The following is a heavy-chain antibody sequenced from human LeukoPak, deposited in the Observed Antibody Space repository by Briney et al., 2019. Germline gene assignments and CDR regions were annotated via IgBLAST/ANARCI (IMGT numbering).Heavy chain of an antibody. J-gene: IGHJ4*02. CDR1: GGSISSSSYY. D-gene: IGHD6-19*01. CDR3: ARTGLTGYSSGWYPAEVDY. Sequence: SETLSLTCTVSGGSISSSSYYWGWIRQPPGKGLEWIGSVYYGGSTYYNPSLKNRVTISVDTSKNHFSLKLSPVTAADTAVYYCARTGLTGYSSGWYPAEVDYWGQGTLVTVSS. V-gene: IGHV4-39*02. CDR2: VYYGGST.